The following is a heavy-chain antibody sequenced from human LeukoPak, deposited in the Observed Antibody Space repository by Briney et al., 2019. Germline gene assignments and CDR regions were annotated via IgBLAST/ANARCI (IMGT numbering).Heavy chain of an antibody. CDR3: ARRPIVAAGSSGFDY. CDR1: GYIFTNYW. D-gene: IGHD6-13*01. CDR2: IDPSDSYT. J-gene: IGHJ4*02. V-gene: IGHV5-10-1*01. Sequence: GESLKISCKGSGYIFTNYWIGWVRLMPGKGLEWMGRIDPSDSYTNYSPSFQGHVTISADKSISTAYLQWSSLKASDTAMYYCARRPIVAAGSSGFDYWGQGTLVTVSS.